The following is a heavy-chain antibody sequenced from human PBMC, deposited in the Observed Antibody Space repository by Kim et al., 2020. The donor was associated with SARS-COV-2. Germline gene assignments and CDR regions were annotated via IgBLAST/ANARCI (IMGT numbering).Heavy chain of an antibody. CDR1: GFNFSSYA. J-gene: IGHJ4*02. CDR3: SRDGGQKGGHIVVVTATLDY. CDR2: ISYDGSNK. Sequence: GGSLRLSCAASGFNFSSYAMHWVRQAPGKGLEWVAVISYDGSNKYYADSVKGRFPISRDNYKNTLYLQMNSLRAEDTAVYYCSRDGGQKGGHIVVVTATLDYWGQGTLVTVSS. V-gene: IGHV3-30*04. D-gene: IGHD2-21*02.